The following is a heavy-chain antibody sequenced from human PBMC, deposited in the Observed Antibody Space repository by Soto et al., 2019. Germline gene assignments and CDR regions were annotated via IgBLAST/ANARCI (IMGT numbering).Heavy chain of an antibody. D-gene: IGHD3-10*01. CDR1: GVSISNYQ. CDR3: ARGPVVLGVIKIFDF. V-gene: IGHV4-59*01. J-gene: IGHJ4*02. Sequence: SETLSLTCTVSGVSISNYQWSWVRQPPGKRLEWIGYIYYNGTTSYNPSLKSRVTISVDMSKNHLSLTLTSVTAADTAVYYCARGPVVLGVIKIFDFWGQGTLVTVSS. CDR2: IYYNGTT.